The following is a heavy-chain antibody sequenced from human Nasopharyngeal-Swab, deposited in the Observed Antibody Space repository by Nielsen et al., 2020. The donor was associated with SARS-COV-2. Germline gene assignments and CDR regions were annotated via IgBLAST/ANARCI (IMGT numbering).Heavy chain of an antibody. V-gene: IGHV1-8*01. CDR3: ARGSFYYYDSSGYYYSY. CDR1: GYTFTSYD. J-gene: IGHJ4*02. D-gene: IGHD3-22*01. Sequence: ASVKVSCKASGYTFTSYDINWVRQATGQGLEWMGWMNPNSGNTGYAQKFQGRVTMTRNTSISTAYMELSSLRSEDTAVYYCARGSFYYYDSSGYYYSYWGQGTLVTV. CDR2: MNPNSGNT.